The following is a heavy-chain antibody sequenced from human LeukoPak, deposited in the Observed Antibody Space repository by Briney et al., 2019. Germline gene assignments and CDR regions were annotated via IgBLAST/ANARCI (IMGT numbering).Heavy chain of an antibody. Sequence: GGSLGLSCAASGFTFSSYEMNWVRQAPGRGLEWVSYITSNGDTTYNADSVKGRFTISRDNAKNSLCLQMNSLTAEDTAVYYCARGAVYFDFWGQGTLVTVSS. CDR1: GFTFSSYE. CDR3: ARGAVYFDF. CDR2: ITSNGDTT. J-gene: IGHJ4*02. V-gene: IGHV3-48*03.